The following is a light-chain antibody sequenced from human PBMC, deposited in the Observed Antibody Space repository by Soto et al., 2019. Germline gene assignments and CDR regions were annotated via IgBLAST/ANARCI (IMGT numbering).Light chain of an antibody. CDR1: TSDVGGYNY. CDR2: DVI. J-gene: IGLJ1*01. CDR3: TSYTSSGTHV. V-gene: IGLV2-14*01. Sequence: QSALTQPASVSGSPGQSITISCTGTTSDVGGYNYVSWHQQHPGKAPKLMIYDVINRPSGVSNRFSGSKSDNTASLTISGHQAEDEADYYCTSYTSSGTHVFGSGTKLTVL.